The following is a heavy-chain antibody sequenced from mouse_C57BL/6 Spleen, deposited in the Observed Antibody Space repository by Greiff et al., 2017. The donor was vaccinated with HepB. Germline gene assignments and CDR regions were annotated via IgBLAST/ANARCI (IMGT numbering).Heavy chain of an antibody. CDR3: ARADYYGSSYDAY. D-gene: IGHD1-1*01. Sequence: QVQLQQPGAELVRPGSSVKLSCKASGYTFTSYWMDWVKQRPGQGLEWIGNIYPYDSETHYNQKFKDKATLTVDKSSSTAYMQLSSLTSEDSAVYYCARADYYGSSYDAYWGQGTLVTVSA. CDR1: GYTFTSYW. CDR2: IYPYDSET. J-gene: IGHJ3*01. V-gene: IGHV1-61*01.